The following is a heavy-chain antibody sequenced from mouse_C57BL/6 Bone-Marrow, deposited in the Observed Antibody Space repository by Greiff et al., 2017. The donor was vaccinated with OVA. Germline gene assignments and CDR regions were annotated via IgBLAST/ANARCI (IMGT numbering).Heavy chain of an antibody. D-gene: IGHD4-1*01. CDR2: IYPSDSET. Sequence: QVQLQQPGAELVRPGSSVKLSCKASGYTFTSYWMDWVKQRPGQGLEWIGNIYPSDSETHYNQKFKDKATLTVDKSSSTAYMQLSSLTSEDSAVYYCARNWDEYFDVWGKGTTVTVSS. CDR3: ARNWDEYFDV. V-gene: IGHV1-61*01. CDR1: GYTFTSYW. J-gene: IGHJ1*03.